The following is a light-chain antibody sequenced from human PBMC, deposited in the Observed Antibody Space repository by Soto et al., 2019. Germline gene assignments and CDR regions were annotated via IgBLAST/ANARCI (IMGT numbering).Light chain of an antibody. CDR3: QAWDSSTYG. V-gene: IGLV3-1*01. J-gene: IGLJ1*01. CDR2: QDS. Sequence: SYELTQPPSVSVSPGQTASITCSGDKLGDKYACWYQQNPGQSPVLVIYQDSKRPSGIPERFSGSNSGNTATLTIRGTQAMDEADYYCQAWDSSTYGFGAGTKVPVL. CDR1: KLGDKY.